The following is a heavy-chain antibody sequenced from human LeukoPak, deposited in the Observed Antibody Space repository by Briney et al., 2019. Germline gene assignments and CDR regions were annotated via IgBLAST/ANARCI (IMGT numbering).Heavy chain of an antibody. V-gene: IGHV4-4*07. J-gene: IGHJ4*02. CDR3: ARSYDRSGYSVGFDY. Sequence: SETLSLTCTVPGGSISTYYWSWIRQSAGKGLEWIGRIFASGRTNHNPSLESRVTMSVDTSKNQFSLRLTSVTAADTAVYYCARSYDRSGYSVGFDYWGQGTLVTVSS. D-gene: IGHD3-22*01. CDR2: IFASGRT. CDR1: GGSISTYY.